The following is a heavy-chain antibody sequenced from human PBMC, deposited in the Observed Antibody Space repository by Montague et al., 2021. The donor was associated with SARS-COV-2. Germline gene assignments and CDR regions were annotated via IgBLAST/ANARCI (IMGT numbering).Heavy chain of an antibody. D-gene: IGHD1-26*01. CDR3: AHRRGLLLSDAFDI. CDR2: IYWDDDE. V-gene: IGHV2-5*02. CDR1: GFSLSTSGVG. Sequence: PALVKPTQTLTLTCTFSGFSLSTSGVGVGWIRQPPGKALEWLALIYWDDDERSSPSLKRRLTITKDTSKNQVVLTMTNMDPVDTATYYCAHRRGLLLSDAFDIWGQGTMVTVSS. J-gene: IGHJ3*02.